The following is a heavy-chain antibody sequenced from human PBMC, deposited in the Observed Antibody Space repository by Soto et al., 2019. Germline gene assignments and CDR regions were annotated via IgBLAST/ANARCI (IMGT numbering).Heavy chain of an antibody. V-gene: IGHV1-3*01. CDR2: INAGNGNT. CDR1: GYTFTSYA. D-gene: IGHD2-21*02. J-gene: IGHJ6*03. CDR3: AGYLGDSRGRSRPYYYYYMDV. Sequence: GASVKVSCKASGYTFTSYAMHWVRQAPGQRLEWMGWINAGNGNTKYSQKFQGRVTITRDTSASTAYMELSSLRSEDTAVYYCAGYLGDSRGRSRPYYYYYMDVWGKGTTVTVSS.